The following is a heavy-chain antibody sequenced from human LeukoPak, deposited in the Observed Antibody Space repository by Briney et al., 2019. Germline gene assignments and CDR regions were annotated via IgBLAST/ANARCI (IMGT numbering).Heavy chain of an antibody. CDR1: GFTFSSYE. V-gene: IGHV3-48*03. CDR3: ARVASNHFDY. Sequence: PGGSLRLSCEASGFTFSSYEMNWVRQAPGKGLEWVSYSNSRGSTIYYADSVKGRFTISGDNAKNSLYLQMNSLRAEDTAVYYCARVASNHFDYWGQGTLVTVSS. J-gene: IGHJ4*02. D-gene: IGHD6-19*01. CDR2: SNSRGSTI.